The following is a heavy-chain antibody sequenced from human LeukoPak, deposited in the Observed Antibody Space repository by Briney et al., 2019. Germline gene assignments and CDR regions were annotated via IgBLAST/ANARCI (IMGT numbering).Heavy chain of an antibody. CDR1: GDSITNSYW. D-gene: IGHD3-3*01. CDR3: ASWLSYDFWSGYGSWFDP. J-gene: IGHJ5*02. V-gene: IGHV4-4*02. Sequence: SGTLSLTCAVSGDSITNSYWWTWVRQSPGKGLEWVGEIYYSGSTYYNPSLKSRVTISVDTSKNQFSLKLSSVTAADTAVYYCASWLSYDFWSGYGSWFDPWGQGTLVTVSS. CDR2: IYYSGST.